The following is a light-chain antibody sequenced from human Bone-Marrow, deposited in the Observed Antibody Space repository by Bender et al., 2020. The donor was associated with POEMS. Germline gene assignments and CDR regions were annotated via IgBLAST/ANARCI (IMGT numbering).Light chain of an antibody. Sequence: SYELTQPPSVSVSPGQTARITCSGDALPKQYAYWYQQKPGQAPVVVVYDDSDRPSGIPDRFSGSKSGNTASLTISGLQAEDEADYYCSSHTSSRTWVFGGGTKLTVL. J-gene: IGLJ3*02. V-gene: IGLV3-25*02. CDR3: SSHTSSRTWV. CDR1: ALPKQY. CDR2: DDS.